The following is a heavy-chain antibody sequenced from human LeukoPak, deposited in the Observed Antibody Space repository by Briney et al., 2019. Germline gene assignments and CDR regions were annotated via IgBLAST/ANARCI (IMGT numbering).Heavy chain of an antibody. J-gene: IGHJ4*02. CDR1: GGSISSSSYY. V-gene: IGHV4-39*07. Sequence: SETLSLTCTVSGGSISSSSYYWGWIRQPPGKGLEWIGSIYYSGSTYYNPSLKSRVTISVDTSKNQFSLKLSSVTAADTAVYYCARDQGGLGYWGQGTLVTVSS. D-gene: IGHD3-16*01. CDR2: IYYSGST. CDR3: ARDQGGLGY.